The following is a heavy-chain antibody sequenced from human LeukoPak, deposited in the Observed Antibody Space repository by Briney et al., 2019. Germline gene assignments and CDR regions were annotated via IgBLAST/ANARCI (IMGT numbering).Heavy chain of an antibody. J-gene: IGHJ5*02. CDR1: GGSISSGGYS. CDR3: ARSVLTGYYPNWFDP. Sequence: SQTLSLTCAVSGGSISSGGYSWSWIRQPPGKGLEWIGYIYHSGSTYYNPSLKSRVTISVDRSKNQFSLKLSSVTAADTAVYYCARSVLTGYYPNWFDPWGQGTLVTVSS. D-gene: IGHD3-9*01. CDR2: IYHSGST. V-gene: IGHV4-30-2*01.